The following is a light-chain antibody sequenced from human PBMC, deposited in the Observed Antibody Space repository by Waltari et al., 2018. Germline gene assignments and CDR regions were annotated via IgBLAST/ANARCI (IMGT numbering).Light chain of an antibody. Sequence: EIVLTQSPATLSLSPGERATLSCRASQSVSSYLAWYQQKPGQAPRLLIYDASNRATGIPARFSGIGSGTDFTLTISSLEPEDFAVYYCQQRSNWPPMYTFCQGTKLEIK. CDR1: QSVSSY. CDR3: QQRSNWPPMYT. V-gene: IGKV3-11*01. J-gene: IGKJ2*01. CDR2: DAS.